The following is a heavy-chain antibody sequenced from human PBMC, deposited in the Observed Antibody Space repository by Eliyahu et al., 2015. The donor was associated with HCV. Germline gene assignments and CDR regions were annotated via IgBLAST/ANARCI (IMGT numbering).Heavy chain of an antibody. CDR1: GFSFSNSW. Sequence: DVQLVESGGGLVXPXGXLXLSCEASGFSFSNSWMHWVRQAPGKGLVXVARIKSDGSNIVYADSVKGRFTISRDNAKNTLYLQMNSLRAEDTAVYYCTRVLGAINLWGQGTLVTVSS. J-gene: IGHJ4*02. CDR2: IKSDGSNI. CDR3: TRVLGAINL. V-gene: IGHV3-74*01. D-gene: IGHD7-27*01.